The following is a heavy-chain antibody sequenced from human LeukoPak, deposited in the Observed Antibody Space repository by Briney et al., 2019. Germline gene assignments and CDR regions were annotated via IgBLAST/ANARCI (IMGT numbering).Heavy chain of an antibody. CDR2: IQQNGIAK. V-gene: IGHV3-7*03. Sequence: MXXXXXXXGKGLEWVSNIQQNGIAKYSVEGRFTISRDNVNSLLYLRINSLRADDTAMYYCARDRDGKDLWGQGTLVTVSS. D-gene: IGHD1-1*01. J-gene: IGHJ5*02. CDR3: ARDRDGKDL.